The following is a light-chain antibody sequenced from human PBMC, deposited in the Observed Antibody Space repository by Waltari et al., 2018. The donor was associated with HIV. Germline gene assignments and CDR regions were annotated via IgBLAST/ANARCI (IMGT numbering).Light chain of an antibody. V-gene: IGKV3-15*01. Sequence: EILMTQSPATLSVSPGERDTLPCRASQTIRSNLACSQQKPGQAPRLLLYDASTRATGFPARFSGSGSGTEFTLTITSLQSEDFAVYYCQQYNNWPPITFGQGTRLEIK. CDR3: QQYNNWPPIT. J-gene: IGKJ5*01. CDR2: DAS. CDR1: QTIRSN.